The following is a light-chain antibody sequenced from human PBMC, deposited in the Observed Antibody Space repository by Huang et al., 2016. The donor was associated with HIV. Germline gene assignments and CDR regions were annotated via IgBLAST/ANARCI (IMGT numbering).Light chain of an antibody. V-gene: IGKV1-33*01. J-gene: IGKJ1*01. CDR2: DAS. CDR3: QQYDSLPPWT. Sequence: DIQMTQSPSSLSASVGDRVTISCQASQDIANYLNWYQQKPGQAPKLLIYDASTLQTGVPSRFGGSGSGTDFSFTISSLQPEDIATYYCQQYDSLPPWTFGQGTKVEIQ. CDR1: QDIANY.